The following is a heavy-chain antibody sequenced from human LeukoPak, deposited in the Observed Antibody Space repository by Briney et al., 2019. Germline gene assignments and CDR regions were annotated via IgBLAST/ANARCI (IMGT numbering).Heavy chain of an antibody. J-gene: IGHJ4*02. V-gene: IGHV4-59*01. CDR2: IYYSGST. D-gene: IGHD3-22*01. CDR1: GGSMTTYY. Sequence: SETLSLTCSVSGGSMTTYYWSWIRQPPGKGLEWIGYIYYSGSTNYNPSLKSRVIISVDTSKNQFSLKLRSVTAADTAVYLCAREGSYYDSGGYYYGSGYFDYWGQGTLVTVSS. CDR3: AREGSYYDSGGYYYGSGYFDY.